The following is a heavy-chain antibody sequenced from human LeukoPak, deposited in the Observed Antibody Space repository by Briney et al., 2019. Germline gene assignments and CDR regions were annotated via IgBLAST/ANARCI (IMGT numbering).Heavy chain of an antibody. J-gene: IGHJ4*02. D-gene: IGHD6-13*01. V-gene: IGHV4-59*08. Sequence: SETLFLTCTVSGGSISSYYWSWIRQPPGKGLEWIGYIYYSGSTNYNPSLMGRVTISVDTSKNQFSLELSSVTAADTAVYYCARHLATAGTGFDYWGQGTLVTVSS. CDR3: ARHLATAGTGFDY. CDR2: IYYSGST. CDR1: GGSISSYY.